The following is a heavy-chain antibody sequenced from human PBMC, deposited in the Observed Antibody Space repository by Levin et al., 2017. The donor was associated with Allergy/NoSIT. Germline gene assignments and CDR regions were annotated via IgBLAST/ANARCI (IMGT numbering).Heavy chain of an antibody. J-gene: IGHJ4*02. V-gene: IGHV3-23*01. CDR3: AKGEYYYDSSGYYNYFDY. Sequence: LSLTCAASGFTFSSSAMSWVRQAPGKGLEWVSAISGSGGSTYYADSVKGRFTISRDNSKNTLYLQMNSLRAEDTAVYYCAKGEYYYDSSGYYNYFDYWGQGTLVTVSS. CDR1: GFTFSSSA. D-gene: IGHD3-22*01. CDR2: ISGSGGST.